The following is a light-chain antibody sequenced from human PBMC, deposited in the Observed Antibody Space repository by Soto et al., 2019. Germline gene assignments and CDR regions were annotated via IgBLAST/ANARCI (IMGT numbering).Light chain of an antibody. J-gene: IGKJ5*01. CDR3: QQSYSTPIT. V-gene: IGKV1-39*01. CDR2: AAS. Sequence: DIQMTQSPSSLSASVGDRVTITCRASQSISSYLNWYQQKPGKAPKLLMYAASSLQSGVPSRFSGRGSGTDFILTISSLQPEDFATYYCQQSYSTPITFGQGTRLEIK. CDR1: QSISSY.